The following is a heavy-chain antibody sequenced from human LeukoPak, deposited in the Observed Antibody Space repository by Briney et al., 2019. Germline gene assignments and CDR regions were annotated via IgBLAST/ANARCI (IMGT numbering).Heavy chain of an antibody. CDR2: IYPGDSDT. J-gene: IGHJ4*02. V-gene: IGHV5-51*01. D-gene: IGHD2-2*01. CDR3: ARLEVVPAVLFDY. CDR1: GYSFTTYW. Sequence: GESLKISCKASGYSFTTYWIGWVRQMPGKGLEWMGIIYPGDSDTRYSPYFQGQVTISADKSISTAYLQWSSLKASDTAMYYCARLEVVPAVLFDYWGQGTLVTVSS.